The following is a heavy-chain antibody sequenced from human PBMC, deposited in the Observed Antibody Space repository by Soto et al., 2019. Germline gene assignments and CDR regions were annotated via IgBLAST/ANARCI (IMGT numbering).Heavy chain of an antibody. V-gene: IGHV3-7*01. CDR1: GFSFSSYW. CDR2: IKQDVSEK. J-gene: IGHJ6*03. Sequence: GGSLRLSCAASGFSFSSYWMSWVRQAPGKGLEWVTNIKQDVSEKYYVDAVKGRFTISRDKAKNSLYLQMNSLRAEDTAVYYCAREGLLWFGRGYMDVWGKGTRVTVSS. CDR3: AREGLLWFGRGYMDV. D-gene: IGHD3-10*01.